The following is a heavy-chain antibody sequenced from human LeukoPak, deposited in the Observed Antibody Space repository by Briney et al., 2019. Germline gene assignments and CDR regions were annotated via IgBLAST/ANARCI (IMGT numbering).Heavy chain of an antibody. D-gene: IGHD3-3*01. CDR1: GDTFTTYD. CDR3: VRTAGIFWSGAYYFDS. V-gene: IGHV1-8*01. J-gene: IGHJ4*02. CDR2: MNPNSGNT. Sequence: ASVKVSCKASGDTFTTYDVNWVRQATGQGLEWMGWMNPNSGNTGYAQKFQGRVTMTRNTSISTAYMVLSSLRSDDTAVYYCVRTAGIFWSGAYYFDSWGQGTPVTVSS.